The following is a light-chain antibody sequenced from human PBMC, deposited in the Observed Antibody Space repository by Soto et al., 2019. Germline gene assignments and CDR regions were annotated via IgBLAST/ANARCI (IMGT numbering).Light chain of an antibody. CDR2: AAS. Sequence: DIQMTQSPSSLSASVGDRVTITCRASQSISSYLNWDQQKPGKAPKHLIYAASSLQSGVPSRFSGSGSGTDFTLAISSLQPEDFATYYCQHSYSTLPWTFGQGTKLEIK. CDR3: QHSYSTLPWT. J-gene: IGKJ2*02. CDR1: QSISSY. V-gene: IGKV1-39*01.